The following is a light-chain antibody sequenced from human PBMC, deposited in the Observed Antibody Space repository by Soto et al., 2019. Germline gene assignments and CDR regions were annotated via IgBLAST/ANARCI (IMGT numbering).Light chain of an antibody. V-gene: IGLV2-14*01. J-gene: IGLJ1*01. CDR3: NSYTTSYTYI. CDR2: EVT. Sequence: QSALTQPASVSGSPGQSITISCTGTSSDVGGYNHVSWYQHHPGKAPKLMIYEVTKRPSGVSNRFSGSKSGNTASLTISGLQAEDEADYYCNSYTTSYTYIFGTGTKLTVL. CDR1: SSDVGGYNH.